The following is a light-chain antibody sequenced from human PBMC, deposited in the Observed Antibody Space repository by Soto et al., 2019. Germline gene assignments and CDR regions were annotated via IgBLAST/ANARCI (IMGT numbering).Light chain of an antibody. CDR2: SAS. CDR3: QETFSAPRA. J-gene: IGKJ1*01. V-gene: IGKV1-39*01. CDR1: KGIRNY. Sequence: DIQMTQSPSSLSASVGDRVTILCRAGKGIRNYLNRYQQTPGRAPKLLIHSASSLQSGVPSRFSPRVSGSGTEVTLIISSLQTGDLATYFCQETFSAPRAFGQGTKVEV.